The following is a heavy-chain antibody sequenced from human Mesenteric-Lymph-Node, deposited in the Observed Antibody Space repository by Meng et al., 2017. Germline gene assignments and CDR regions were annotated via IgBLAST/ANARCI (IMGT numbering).Heavy chain of an antibody. D-gene: IGHD4-11*01. CDR3: ARGRVSYTNTGLIGV. Sequence: ASVKVSCKASGYTFNSYGINWVRQAPGEGLEWMGWINAYNGNTNYAQKVQGRVTMTTDTSTSTAYMELRSLRSDDTAVYYCARGRVSYTNTGLIGVWGQGTLVTVSS. CDR2: INAYNGNT. V-gene: IGHV1-18*01. J-gene: IGHJ4*02. CDR1: GYTFNSYG.